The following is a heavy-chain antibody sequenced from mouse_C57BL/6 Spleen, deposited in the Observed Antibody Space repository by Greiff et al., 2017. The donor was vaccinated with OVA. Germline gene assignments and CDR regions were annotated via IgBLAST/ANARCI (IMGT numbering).Heavy chain of an antibody. D-gene: IGHD1-1*01. J-gene: IGHJ4*01. CDR2: INPSSGYT. CDR3: AREDYYGSSPYYAMDY. CDR1: GYTFTSYT. V-gene: IGHV1-4*01. Sequence: VQGVESGAELARPGASVKMSCKASGYTFTSYTMHWVKQRPGQGLEWIGYINPSSGYTKYNQKFKDKATLTADKSSSTAYMQLSSLTSEDSAVYYCAREDYYGSSPYYAMDYWGQGTSVTVSS.